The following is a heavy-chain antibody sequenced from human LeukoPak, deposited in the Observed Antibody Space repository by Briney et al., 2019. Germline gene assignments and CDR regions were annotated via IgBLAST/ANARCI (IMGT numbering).Heavy chain of an antibody. CDR3: ARYSGSSPIYY. Sequence: SETLSLTCTVSGGSISSGDYYWSWIRQPPGKGLEWIGYIYYSGSTYYNPSLKSRVTISVDPSKIYFSLRLSSVTAADTAVYYCARYSGSSPIYYWGQGTLVTVSS. CDR2: IYYSGST. CDR1: GGSISSGDYY. D-gene: IGHD5-12*01. V-gene: IGHV4-30-4*08. J-gene: IGHJ4*02.